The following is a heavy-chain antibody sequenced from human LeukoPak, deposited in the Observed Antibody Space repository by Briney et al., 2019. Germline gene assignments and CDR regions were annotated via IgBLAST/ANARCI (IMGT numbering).Heavy chain of an antibody. J-gene: IGHJ4*02. CDR2: IYYSGST. V-gene: IGHV4-30-4*01. CDR3: ARGYWDYAEGPFDY. CDR1: GGSISSGDYY. Sequence: SETLSLTCTVSGGSISSGDYYWSWIRQPPGKGLEWIGYIYYSGSTYYNPSLKSRVTISVDTSKNQFSLKLRSVTAADTAVYYCARGYWDYAEGPFDYWGQGTLVTVSS. D-gene: IGHD4-17*01.